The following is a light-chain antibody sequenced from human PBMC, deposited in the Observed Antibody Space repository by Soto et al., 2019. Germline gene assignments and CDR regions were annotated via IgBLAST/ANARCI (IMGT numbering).Light chain of an antibody. CDR3: QRYGSSPWT. V-gene: IGKV3-20*01. CDR1: QSVSGTY. CDR2: DAS. Sequence: EIVLTQSPGTLSLSPGERATLSCRASQSVSGTYLAWYQQRPGQAPRLLIYDASTRAPGIPHRFSGSESGTDFTLTITRLEPEDFAVYYCQRYGSSPWTFGQGTRVEIK. J-gene: IGKJ1*01.